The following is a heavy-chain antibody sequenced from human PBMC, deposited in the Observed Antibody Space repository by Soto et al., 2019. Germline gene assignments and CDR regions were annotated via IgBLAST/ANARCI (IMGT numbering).Heavy chain of an antibody. Sequence: QVQLQESGPGLVKPSETLSLTCTVSGGSISSYYWSWIRQPPGKGLEWIGYIYYSGSTNYNPSLKSRVTISVDTSKNQFSLKLSSVTAADTDVYYCARDSRYDYVWGSYWVSHGFGMDVWGQGTTVTVSS. V-gene: IGHV4-59*01. CDR1: GGSISSYY. J-gene: IGHJ6*02. CDR2: IYYSGST. CDR3: ARDSRYDYVWGSYWVSHGFGMDV. D-gene: IGHD3-16*01.